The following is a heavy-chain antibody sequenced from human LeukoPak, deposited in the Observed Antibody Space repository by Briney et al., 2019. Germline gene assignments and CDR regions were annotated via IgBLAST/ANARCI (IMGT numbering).Heavy chain of an antibody. J-gene: IGHJ3*02. Sequence: PSQTLSLTCAVSGGSISSGGYSWSRIRQPPGKGLEWIGYIYHSGSTYYNPSLKSRVTISVDRSKNQFSLKLSSVTAADTAVYYCARDQGYYDSSGYPSDAFDIWGQGTMVTVSS. V-gene: IGHV4-30-2*01. CDR3: ARDQGYYDSSGYPSDAFDI. CDR1: GGSISSGGYS. CDR2: IYHSGST. D-gene: IGHD3-22*01.